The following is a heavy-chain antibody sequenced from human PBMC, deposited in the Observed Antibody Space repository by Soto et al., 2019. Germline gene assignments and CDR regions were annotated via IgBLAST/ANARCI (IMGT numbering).Heavy chain of an antibody. CDR3: VMVDNYVTPTPQDV. Sequence: QVQLVQSGDEVKKPGASVKVSCKASGYIFVNYGIAWVRQAPGQGLEWMGWISPYTGNTHSATKIQGRLTMTTDTXXSTAYMDRGSLTSDDTAVYYCVMVDNYVTPTPQDVWGQGTPVTVSS. D-gene: IGHD3-16*01. V-gene: IGHV1-18*01. CDR1: GYIFVNYG. CDR2: ISPYTGNT. J-gene: IGHJ6*02.